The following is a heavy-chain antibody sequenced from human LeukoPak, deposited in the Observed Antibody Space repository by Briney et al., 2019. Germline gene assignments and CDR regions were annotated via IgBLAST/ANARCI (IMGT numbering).Heavy chain of an antibody. CDR1: GFTFSSYW. V-gene: IGHV3-74*01. CDR2: INDDGSST. J-gene: IGHJ2*01. D-gene: IGHD1-7*01. Sequence: QPGGSLRLSCAASGFTFSSYWMHWVRQAPGKGLVWVSHINDDGSSTSYADSVKGRFTISRDNAKNTLYLQMNSLRAEDTAVYYCARSGTTAYWYFDLWGRGTLVTVSS. CDR3: ARSGTTAYWYFDL.